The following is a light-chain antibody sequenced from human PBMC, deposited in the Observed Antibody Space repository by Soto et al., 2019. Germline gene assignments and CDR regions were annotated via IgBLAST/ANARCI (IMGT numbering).Light chain of an antibody. CDR2: DVS. J-gene: IGLJ2*01. Sequence: QSALTQPASVSGSPGQSIAISSSGTSGDVGGYNYVSWYQQHPGKAPKLMIYDVSDRPSGVSNRFSGSKSGNTASLTISGLQSKDEADYYCRSYTSSSTYVIFGGGTKLTVL. V-gene: IGLV2-14*03. CDR3: RSYTSSSTYVI. CDR1: SGDVGGYNY.